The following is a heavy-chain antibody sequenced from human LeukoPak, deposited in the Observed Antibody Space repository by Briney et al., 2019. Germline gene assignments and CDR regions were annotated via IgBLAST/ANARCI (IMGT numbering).Heavy chain of an antibody. CDR3: VKASSSSPQYNWFDA. CDR1: GFTFSTYA. V-gene: IGHV3-23*01. D-gene: IGHD6-6*01. CDR2: VSGTGGRT. J-gene: IGHJ5*02. Sequence: GGSLRLSCAASGFTFSTYAMSWVRQAPGKGLEWVSVVSGTGGRTYYADSVKGRFTISRDNSKNTLYLQMNSPRAEDTALYYCVKASSSSPQYNWFDAWGQGTLVTISS.